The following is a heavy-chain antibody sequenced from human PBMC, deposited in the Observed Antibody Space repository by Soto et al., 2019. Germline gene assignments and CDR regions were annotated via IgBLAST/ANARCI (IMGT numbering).Heavy chain of an antibody. CDR2: IYTGGST. J-gene: IGHJ4*02. D-gene: IGHD2-15*01. V-gene: IGHV4-4*07. Sequence: KTSETLSLTCTVSSGSISNYYWSWIRQPAGKGLEWIGRIYTGGSTNYNPSLKSRVTMSTDTSKNQFSLRLTSVTAADTAVYYCARASVGPPGGGSWIMPFDYWGQGALVTVSS. CDR1: SGSISNYY. CDR3: ARASVGPPGGGSWIMPFDY.